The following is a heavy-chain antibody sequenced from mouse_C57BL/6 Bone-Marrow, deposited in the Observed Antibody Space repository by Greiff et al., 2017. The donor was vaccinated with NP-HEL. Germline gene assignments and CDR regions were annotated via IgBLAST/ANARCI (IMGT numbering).Heavy chain of an antibody. Sequence: EVQLQQSGTVLARPGASVKMSCKTSGYTFTSYWMHWVKQRPGQGLEWIGAIYPGNSDTSYNQKFKGKAKLTAVTSASTAYMELSSLTNEDSAVYYCTRCRYDGYSYYYAMDYWGQGTSVTVSS. V-gene: IGHV1-5*01. CDR2: IYPGNSDT. CDR1: GYTFTSYW. CDR3: TRCRYDGYSYYYAMDY. D-gene: IGHD2-3*01. J-gene: IGHJ4*01.